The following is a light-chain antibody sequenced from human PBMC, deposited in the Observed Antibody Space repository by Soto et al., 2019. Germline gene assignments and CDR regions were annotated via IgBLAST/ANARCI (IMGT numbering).Light chain of an antibody. Sequence: EIVLTQSPATLSLSPGERATLSFWASQSVSTNYLAWYQQKPGLAPRLLIYDASSRATGISDRFSGSGSGTDFTLTISRLEPEDFAVYYCQQYGSSPSFGGGTKVDIK. J-gene: IGKJ4*01. CDR3: QQYGSSPS. CDR1: QSVSTNY. CDR2: DAS. V-gene: IGKV3D-20*01.